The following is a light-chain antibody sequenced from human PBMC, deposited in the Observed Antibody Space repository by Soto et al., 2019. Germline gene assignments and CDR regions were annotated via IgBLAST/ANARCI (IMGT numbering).Light chain of an antibody. CDR1: QSVSSY. CDR3: QQRSNWPTT. CDR2: DAS. J-gene: IGKJ5*01. V-gene: IGKV3-11*01. Sequence: EIVLTESPATQSLSPGERATLSCRASQSVSSYLAWYQQKPGQAPRLLIYDASNRATGIPARFSGSGSGTDFTLTINSLEPEDFAVYYCQQRSNWPTTFGQGTRLEIK.